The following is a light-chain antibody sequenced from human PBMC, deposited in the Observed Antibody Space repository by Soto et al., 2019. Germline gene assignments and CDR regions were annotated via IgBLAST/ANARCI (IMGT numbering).Light chain of an antibody. CDR1: QKIHNF. CDR2: LAS. CDR3: QQSLDNPRT. Sequence: DIQLTQSPSYLSASVGDRVTITCRASQKIHNFLSWYQHKRGKAPKLLIFLASTLETGVPSRFAGSGSGTDFTLTISHLEPEDFATYYCQQSLDNPRTFGGGTRVEIQ. J-gene: IGKJ4*01. V-gene: IGKV1-39*01.